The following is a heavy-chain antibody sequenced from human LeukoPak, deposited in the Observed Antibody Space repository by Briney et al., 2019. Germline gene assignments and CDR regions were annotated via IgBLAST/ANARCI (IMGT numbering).Heavy chain of an antibody. D-gene: IGHD3-10*01. CDR1: GGSISSYY. V-gene: IGHV4-59*12. Sequence: PSETLSLTCTVSGGSISSYYWSWIRQPPGKGLEWIGYIYYSGSTNYNPSLKSRVTISVDTSKNQFSLKLSSVTAADTAVYYCARGSGSYYYYGMDVGAKGTTVTVSS. CDR2: IYYSGST. J-gene: IGHJ6*04. CDR3: ARGSGSYYYYGMDV.